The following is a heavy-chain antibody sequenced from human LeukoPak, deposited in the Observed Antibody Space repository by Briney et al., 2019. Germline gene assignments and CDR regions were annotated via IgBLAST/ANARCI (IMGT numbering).Heavy chain of an antibody. J-gene: IGHJ4*02. V-gene: IGHV3-23*01. CDR3: AKDVQYYDISSFDY. CDR1: GFTFSRNG. CDR2: ISGSGGNT. D-gene: IGHD3-9*01. Sequence: QAGGSLRLSCAASGFTFSRNGMTWVRQAPGKGLEWVSAISGSGGNTYYADSVKGRFTISRDNSKNTLYLRMNSLRAEDTAVYYCAKDVQYYDISSFDYWGQGTLVTVSS.